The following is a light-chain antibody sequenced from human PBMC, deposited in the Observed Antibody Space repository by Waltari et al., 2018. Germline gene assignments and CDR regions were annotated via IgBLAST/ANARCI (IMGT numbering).Light chain of an antibody. CDR3: QQFDNLVYT. Sequence: DIQMTQPPSSLAASVGDRVTITRQASHDISNYLNWYKQKPGKAPKLLNDDASNLKTGVPSRFRGSASGTDFSFTISSLQPEDIATYYCQQFDNLVYTFGQGTKLEIK. CDR2: DAS. J-gene: IGKJ2*01. V-gene: IGKV1-33*01. CDR1: HDISNY.